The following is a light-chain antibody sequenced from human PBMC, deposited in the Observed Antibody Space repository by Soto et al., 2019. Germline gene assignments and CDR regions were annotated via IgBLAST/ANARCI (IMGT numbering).Light chain of an antibody. CDR1: QSVGSS. J-gene: IGKJ1*01. V-gene: IGKV3-11*01. Sequence: IVLAPWPDTHSLTPGERATFSCMPSQSVGSSLAWYQQQPGQAPRLLIYDASTRATGIPARFSGSGSGTAFTLTIIGREAPEFVAYYCQQYYSRSPLTFGQGTRVDIK. CDR2: DAS. CDR3: QQYYSRSPLT.